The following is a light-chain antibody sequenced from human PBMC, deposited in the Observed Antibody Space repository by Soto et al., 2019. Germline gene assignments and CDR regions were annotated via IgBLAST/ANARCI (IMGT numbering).Light chain of an antibody. CDR2: GAS. CDR1: QSVSSSY. J-gene: IGKJ1*01. V-gene: IGKV3-20*01. Sequence: EIVLTQSPGTLSLSPGEIATLSFSASQSVSSSYLAWYQQKPGQAPRLLIYGASSRATGIPDRFSGSGSGTDFTLTISRLEPEDFAVYYCQQYAGSRTFGQGTKVDIK. CDR3: QQYAGSRT.